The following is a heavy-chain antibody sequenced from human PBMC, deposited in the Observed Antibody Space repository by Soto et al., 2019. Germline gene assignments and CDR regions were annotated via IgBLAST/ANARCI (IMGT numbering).Heavy chain of an antibody. CDR2: IIPIIGKA. Sequence: SVKVSCKASGGTFSSYAISWVRQAPGQGLEWMGGIIPIIGKANYAQKFQGRVTITADKSTSTAYMELRSLRSEDTAVYYCGSPTYYYDSSGRGVQADFWGQG. V-gene: IGHV1-69*10. CDR3: GSPTYYYDSSGRGVQADF. CDR1: GGTFSSYA. D-gene: IGHD3-22*01. J-gene: IGHJ4*02.